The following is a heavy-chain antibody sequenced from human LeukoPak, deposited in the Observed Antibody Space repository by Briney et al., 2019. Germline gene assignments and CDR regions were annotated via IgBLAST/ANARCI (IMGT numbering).Heavy chain of an antibody. CDR1: GFTFSSYS. Sequence: GGSLRLSCAASGFTFSSYSMTWVRQAPGKGLEGVSYISSSSSTIYYADSVKGRFTISRDNAKNSLYLQMNSLRDEDTAVYYCARVLTIFGVVIISMDVWGQGTTVTVSS. D-gene: IGHD3-3*01. V-gene: IGHV3-48*02. CDR2: ISSSSSTI. J-gene: IGHJ6*02. CDR3: ARVLTIFGVVIISMDV.